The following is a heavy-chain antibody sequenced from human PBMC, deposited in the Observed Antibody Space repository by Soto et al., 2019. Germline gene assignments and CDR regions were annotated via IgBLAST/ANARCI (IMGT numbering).Heavy chain of an antibody. CDR1: GFTFSSYG. J-gene: IGHJ6*02. CDR2: ISYDGSNK. V-gene: IGHV3-30*18. CDR3: AKDGYSYDPYYYYGLDV. Sequence: SLRLSCAASGFTFSSYGMHWVRQAPGKGLEWVAVISYDGSNKYYADSVKGRFTISRDNSKNTLYLQMNSLRAEDTAVYYCAKDGYSYDPYYYYGLDVWGQGTTVTVSS. D-gene: IGHD5-18*01.